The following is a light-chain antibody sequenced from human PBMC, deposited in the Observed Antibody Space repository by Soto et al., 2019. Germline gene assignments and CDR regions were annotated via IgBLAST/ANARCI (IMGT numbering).Light chain of an antibody. Sequence: DMEMTQSPSSLSASVGDRVTITCRASQSISNYLNWYQHKPGKVPKLLIYAASSLQSGVPTRFSGSGSGTEFTLPINSLQTEDFATYYCQQSYGTPLTFGGGTKIEIK. CDR1: QSISNY. V-gene: IGKV1-39*01. CDR2: AAS. CDR3: QQSYGTPLT. J-gene: IGKJ4*01.